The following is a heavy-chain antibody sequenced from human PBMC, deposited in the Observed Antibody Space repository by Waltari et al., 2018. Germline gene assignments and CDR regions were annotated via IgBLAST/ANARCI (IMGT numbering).Heavy chain of an antibody. V-gene: IGHV4-38-2*01. D-gene: IGHD1-20*01. CDR3: ARHVRRTYKNWFDP. J-gene: IGHJ5*02. Sequence: QVQLQESGPGLVKPSETLSRTWPVSGYSISSGYYWCWIRPPPGKGLGWIGSIYHSVITYYNPSLKSRVTISVDTSKNQFSLKLSSLSAADTSVYYCARHVRRTYKNWFDPWGQGTLVTVSS. CDR2: IYHSVIT. CDR1: GYSISSGYY.